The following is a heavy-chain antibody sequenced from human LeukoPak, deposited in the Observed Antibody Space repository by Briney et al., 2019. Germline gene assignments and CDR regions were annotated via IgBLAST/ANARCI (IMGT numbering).Heavy chain of an antibody. Sequence: GGSLRLSCAASGFTFSRYWMSWVRQAPGKGLEWVAHIKQEGNDKYYVDSVEGRFTVSRDNAKNTLYLQMNSLRAEDTAVYYCARELPFDYWGQGTLVTVSS. J-gene: IGHJ4*02. V-gene: IGHV3-7*01. D-gene: IGHD2-15*01. CDR2: IKQEGNDK. CDR1: GFTFSRYW. CDR3: ARELPFDY.